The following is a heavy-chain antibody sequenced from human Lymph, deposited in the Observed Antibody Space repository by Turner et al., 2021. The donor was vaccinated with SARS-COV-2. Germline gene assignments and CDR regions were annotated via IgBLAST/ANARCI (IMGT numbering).Heavy chain of an antibody. D-gene: IGHD6-13*01. CDR1: EFPFDNYS. J-gene: IGHJ4*02. V-gene: IGHV3-21*01. CDR2: ISSGSAHV. Sequence: EVQLVESGGGLVKPGGSLRLSCAASEFPFDNYSMNWVRQAPGKGLEGVSSISSGSAHVFYAESVKGRVTISRDNAKKSLYLQMNSLKVEDTAVYYCARGRGSWYAGDYWGQGALVTVSS. CDR3: ARGRGSWYAGDY.